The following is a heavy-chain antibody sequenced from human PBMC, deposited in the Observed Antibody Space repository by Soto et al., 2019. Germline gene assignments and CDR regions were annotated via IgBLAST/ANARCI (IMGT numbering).Heavy chain of an antibody. V-gene: IGHV5-51*01. D-gene: IGHD3-10*01. J-gene: IGHJ6*02. CDR3: ARLHGAGSYYYYYYCGMDG. Sequence: PGESLKISCKGSGYSFTSYWIGWVRQMPGKGLEWMGIIYPGDSDTRYSPSFQGQVTISADKSISTAYLQWSSLKASDTAMYYCARLHGAGSYYYYYYCGMDGWGQGTTVIVS. CDR2: IYPGDSDT. CDR1: GYSFTSYW.